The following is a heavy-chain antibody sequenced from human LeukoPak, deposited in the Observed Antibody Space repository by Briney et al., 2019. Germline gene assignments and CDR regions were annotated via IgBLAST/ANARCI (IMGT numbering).Heavy chain of an antibody. J-gene: IGHJ4*02. CDR1: GYTFTSYY. V-gene: IGHV1-46*01. Sequence: ASVKVSCKASGYTFTSYYMHWVRQAPGQGLEWMGIINPSGGSTSYAQKFQGRVTITTDESTSTAYMELSSLRSEDTAVYYCAREALSGGNSAFDYWGQGTLVTVSS. CDR2: INPSGGST. CDR3: AREALSGGNSAFDY. D-gene: IGHD4-23*01.